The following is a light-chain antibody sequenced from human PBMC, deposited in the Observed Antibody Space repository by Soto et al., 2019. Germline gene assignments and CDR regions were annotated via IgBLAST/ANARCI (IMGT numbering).Light chain of an antibody. CDR3: QQYGSSPGIT. V-gene: IGKV3-20*01. Sequence: EIVLTQSPGTLSLSPGERATISCRASQSVSSSYLAWYQQKPGQAPRLLIYGASSRATGIPDRFSGSGSGTDFTLTISRLEPEDFAVYYCQQYGSSPGITFGQGTRLEI. J-gene: IGKJ5*01. CDR2: GAS. CDR1: QSVSSSY.